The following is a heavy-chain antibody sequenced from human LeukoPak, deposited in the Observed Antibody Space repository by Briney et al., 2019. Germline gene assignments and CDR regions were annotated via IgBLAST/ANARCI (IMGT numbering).Heavy chain of an antibody. D-gene: IGHD5-12*01. CDR1: GGTFSSYA. CDR2: IIPIFGTA. J-gene: IGHJ4*02. V-gene: IGHV1-69*13. Sequence: SVKVSCKASGGTFSSYAISWVRQAPGQGLEWMGGIIPIFGTANYAQKFQGRVTITADESTSTAYMELSSLRSEDTAVYYCARDEDGSSYDFGYWGQGTLVTVSS. CDR3: ARDEDGSSYDFGY.